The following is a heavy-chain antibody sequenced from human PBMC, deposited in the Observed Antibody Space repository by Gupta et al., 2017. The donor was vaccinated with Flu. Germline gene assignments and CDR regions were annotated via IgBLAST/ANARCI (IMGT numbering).Heavy chain of an antibody. CDR2: IKRDGSSP. J-gene: IGHJ4*02. CDR1: W. Sequence: WMHWVRQAPGKGLVWVSRIKRDGSSPSYADSVKGRFTISRDNAKNTLYLQMNRLRAEDTAVYYCASEWALGYWGQGTLVTVSS. V-gene: IGHV3-74*01. CDR3: ASEWALGY. D-gene: IGHD1-26*01.